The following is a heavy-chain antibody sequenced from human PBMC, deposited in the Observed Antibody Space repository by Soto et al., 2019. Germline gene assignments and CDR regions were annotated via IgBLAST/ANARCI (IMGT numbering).Heavy chain of an antibody. D-gene: IGHD3-10*01. J-gene: IGHJ2*01. V-gene: IGHV3-23*01. CDR3: AKRRGEGYFDL. CDR1: GFTFSNFV. CDR2: IGGTSGST. Sequence: EVPLLESGGGLVQPGGSLRLTCAASGFTFSNFVMGWVRRAPGKGLEWVSAIGGTSGSTYYADSVKGRFTISRDNSKNTQFLHMNSLRADDTAVYYCAKRRGEGYFDLWGRGTLVTVSS.